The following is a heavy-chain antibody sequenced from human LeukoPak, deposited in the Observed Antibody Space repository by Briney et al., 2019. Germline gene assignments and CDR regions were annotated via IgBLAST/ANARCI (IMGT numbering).Heavy chain of an antibody. Sequence: PSGTLSLTCTVSGGSIGPYYWSWLRQPAGKALEWIGRSYTTGSTNYNPSLKSRVTMSLDTSKNQFSLKLSSVTAADTAVYYCARSGGSGFQLDSWGQGTLVTVS. J-gene: IGHJ4*02. CDR3: ARSGGSGFQLDS. D-gene: IGHD3-16*01. CDR1: GGSIGPYY. CDR2: SYTTGST. V-gene: IGHV4-4*07.